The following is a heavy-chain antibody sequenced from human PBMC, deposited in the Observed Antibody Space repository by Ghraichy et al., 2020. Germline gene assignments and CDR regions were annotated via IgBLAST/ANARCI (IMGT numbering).Heavy chain of an antibody. CDR2: INQDGSEK. J-gene: IGHJ3*02. D-gene: IGHD2-2*02. Sequence: GGSLRLSCAASGFTFSNYWMTWVRQAPGKGLEWVANINQDGSEKSYVDTVRGRFSISRDNAENSLYLQMNSLRAEDTAVYYCASQYCSSTTCYTDTFDMWGQGTMVTVSS. V-gene: IGHV3-7*03. CDR3: ASQYCSSTTCYTDTFDM. CDR1: GFTFSNYW.